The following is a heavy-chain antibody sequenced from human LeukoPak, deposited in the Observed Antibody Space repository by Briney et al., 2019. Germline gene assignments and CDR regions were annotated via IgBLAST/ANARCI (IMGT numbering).Heavy chain of an antibody. CDR2: INPNSGGT. D-gene: IGHD2-2*01. CDR3: ARYVVPAAIWTSHNWFDP. Sequence: ASVKLSCKASGYTFTSYDINWVRQPPGPGLEWMGWINPNSGGTNDAQKFQDRVTMTTNTSISTAYMELSRLRSDDTAVYYCARYVVPAAIWTSHNWFDPWGQGTLVTVSS. V-gene: IGHV1-2*02. CDR1: GYTFTSYD. J-gene: IGHJ5*02.